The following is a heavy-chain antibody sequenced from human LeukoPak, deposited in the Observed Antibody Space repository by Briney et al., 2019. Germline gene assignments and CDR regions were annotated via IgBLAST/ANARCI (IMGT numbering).Heavy chain of an antibody. V-gene: IGHV3-30*02. D-gene: IGHD3-10*01. CDR1: GFTFSSYG. CDR3: AKNSFYYGSGSNYFEY. Sequence: PGGSLRLSCAASGFTFSSYGMHWVRQAPGKGLEWVAFIRYDGSNKYYADSVKGRFTISRDISKNTLYLQMNSLRAEDTAVYYCAKNSFYYGSGSNYFEYWGQGTLVTVSS. J-gene: IGHJ4*02. CDR2: IRYDGSNK.